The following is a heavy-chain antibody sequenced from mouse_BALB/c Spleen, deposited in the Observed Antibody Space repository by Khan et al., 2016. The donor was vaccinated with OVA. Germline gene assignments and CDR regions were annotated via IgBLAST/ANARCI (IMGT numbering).Heavy chain of an antibody. CDR2: ISYSGNT. CDR3: ARVYGGEFDY. CDR1: GYSITSDYA. V-gene: IGHV3-2*02. J-gene: IGHJ2*01. Sequence: EVQLQESGPGLVKPSQSLSLTCTVTGYSITSDYAWNWIRQFPGNKLEWMGFISYSGNTKYNPSLKSRISVTRDTSKNQFFLQLNSVTTEDTATYYCARVYGGEFDYWGQGTTLTVAA. D-gene: IGHD2-10*02.